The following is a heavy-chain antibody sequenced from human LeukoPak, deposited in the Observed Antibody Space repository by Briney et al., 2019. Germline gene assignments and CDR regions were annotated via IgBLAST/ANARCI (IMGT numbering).Heavy chain of an antibody. CDR3: ARGTATTGGYFQH. CDR2: ISSDSTTM. Sequence: GGSLRLSCVASGFTFSTYIMNWVRQAPGKGLEWVSYISSDSTTMSYADSVRGRFIISRDNAKSSLFLQMNSLRDEDTAVYYCARGTATTGGYFQHCGPGTLVTVSS. D-gene: IGHD1-1*01. J-gene: IGHJ1*01. V-gene: IGHV3-48*02. CDR1: GFTFSTYI.